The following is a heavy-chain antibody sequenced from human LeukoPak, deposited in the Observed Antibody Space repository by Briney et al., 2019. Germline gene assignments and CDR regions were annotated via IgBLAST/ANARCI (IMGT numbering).Heavy chain of an antibody. CDR2: IYSGGST. CDR3: ATTGSGSYYDY. J-gene: IGHJ4*02. V-gene: IGHV3-66*01. Sequence: GGSLRLSCAASGFTVSSNYMSWVRQAPGKGLEWVSVIYSGGSTYYADSVKGRFTISRDNSKNTLYLQMNSLRAEDTAVYYCATTGSGSYYDYWGQGTLVTVSS. CDR1: GFTVSSNY. D-gene: IGHD1-26*01.